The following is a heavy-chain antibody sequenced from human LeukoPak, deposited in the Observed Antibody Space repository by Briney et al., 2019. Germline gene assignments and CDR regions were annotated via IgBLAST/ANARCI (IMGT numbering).Heavy chain of an antibody. CDR3: AKERPSGYDSYYFDY. CDR1: GFTFSSYE. Sequence: GGSLRLSCAASGFTFSSYEMNWVRQAPGKGLEWVSYISSSGSTIYYADSVKGRFTISRDNSKNTLYLQMNSLRAEDTAVYYCAKERPSGYDSYYFDYWGQGTLVTVSS. J-gene: IGHJ4*02. V-gene: IGHV3-48*03. CDR2: ISSSGSTI. D-gene: IGHD5-12*01.